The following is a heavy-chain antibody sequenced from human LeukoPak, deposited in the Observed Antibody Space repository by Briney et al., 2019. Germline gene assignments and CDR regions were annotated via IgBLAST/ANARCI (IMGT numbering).Heavy chain of an antibody. CDR2: IWYDGSNK. Sequence: PGGSLRLSCAASGFTFSNYAMSWVRQAPGKGLEWVAVIWYDGSNKYYADSVKGRFTISRDNSKNTLYLQMNSLRAEDTAVYYCARDNVAVAGTFDYWGQGTLVTVSS. CDR3: ARDNVAVAGTFDY. CDR1: GFTFSNYA. J-gene: IGHJ4*02. D-gene: IGHD6-19*01. V-gene: IGHV3-33*08.